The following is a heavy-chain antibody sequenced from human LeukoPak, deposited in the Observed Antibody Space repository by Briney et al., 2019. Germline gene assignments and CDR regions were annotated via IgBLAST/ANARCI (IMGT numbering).Heavy chain of an antibody. CDR3: ARVRYSSSWYPIDY. V-gene: IGHV4-59*01. Sequence: SETLSLTCTVSGGSISSYYWSWIRQPPGKGLEWIGYIYYSGSTNYNPSLKSRGTISVDTSKNQFSLKLSSVTAADTAVYYCARVRYSSSWYPIDYWGQRTLVTVSS. J-gene: IGHJ4*02. CDR2: IYYSGST. CDR1: GGSISSYY. D-gene: IGHD6-13*01.